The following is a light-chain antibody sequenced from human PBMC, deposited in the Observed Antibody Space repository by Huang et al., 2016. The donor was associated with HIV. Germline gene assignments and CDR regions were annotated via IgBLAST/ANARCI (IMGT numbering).Light chain of an antibody. CDR1: QSITHS. J-gene: IGKJ5*01. CDR2: GAS. V-gene: IGKV3-15*01. Sequence: EIVMTQSPATLSVSPGERATLSCRASQSITHSLAWYQQTSGQAPRLLIYGASTRATGIPARFSGSGSGTAFTLTIDSLQSEDFALYYCQQYNNWPPSITFGQGTRLE. CDR3: QQYNNWPPSIT.